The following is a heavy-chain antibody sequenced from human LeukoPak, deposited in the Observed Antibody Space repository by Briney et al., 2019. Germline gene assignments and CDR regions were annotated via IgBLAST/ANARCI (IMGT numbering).Heavy chain of an antibody. J-gene: IGHJ5*02. V-gene: IGHV4-4*07. Sequence: SETLSLTCTVSGGPITTYYLSWLRQSAGMGLEWVGRISGSGVITYNPSLKSRVILSLDTSNNHFSLKLISVTAADTAVYYWARLPYDILTGYYGGNNWFDPWGQGTLVTVSS. CDR1: GGPITTYY. CDR3: ARLPYDILTGYYGGNNWFDP. D-gene: IGHD3-9*01. CDR2: ISGSGVI.